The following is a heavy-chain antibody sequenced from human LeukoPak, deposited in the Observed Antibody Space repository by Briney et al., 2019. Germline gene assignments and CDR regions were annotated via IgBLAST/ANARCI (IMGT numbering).Heavy chain of an antibody. CDR2: IKDGGTT. CDR3: GLGSGRTDFDY. Sequence: TAGGSLRLSCAVSGFTFSNAWMSWVRQAPGKGLEWVSRIKDGGTTDYGAPVKGRFTISRDDSKNTLYMQMNSLKTEDTAVYYCGLGSGRTDFDYWGQGTLVTVSS. CDR1: GFTFSNAW. V-gene: IGHV3-15*01. J-gene: IGHJ4*02. D-gene: IGHD3-10*01.